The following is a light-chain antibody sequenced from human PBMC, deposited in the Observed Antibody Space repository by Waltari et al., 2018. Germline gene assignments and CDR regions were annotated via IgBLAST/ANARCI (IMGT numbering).Light chain of an antibody. Sequence: QPVLTQSSSASASLGSSVKLTCTLSSGHSSYIISWHQQQPGKAPRYLMKLEGSGSYNKGSGVPARFSGSSSGADRYLTISNLQSEDEADYYCETWDSNLWVFGGGTKLTVL. J-gene: IGLJ3*02. CDR3: ETWDSNLWV. CDR1: SGHSSYI. CDR2: LEGSGSY. V-gene: IGLV4-60*03.